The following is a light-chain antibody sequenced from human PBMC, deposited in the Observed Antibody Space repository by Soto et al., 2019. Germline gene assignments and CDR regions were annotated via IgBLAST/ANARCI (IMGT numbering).Light chain of an antibody. CDR3: SSYTSSNTLVV. V-gene: IGLV2-14*01. Sequence: QSVLTQPASVSGSPGQSITISCTGTSSDVGGYNYVSWYQRHPGKAPKLMIYEVSNRPSGVANRFSGSKSSNTASLTISGLQADDEADYYCSSYTSSNTLVVFGTGTKVTVL. CDR2: EVS. CDR1: SSDVGGYNY. J-gene: IGLJ1*01.